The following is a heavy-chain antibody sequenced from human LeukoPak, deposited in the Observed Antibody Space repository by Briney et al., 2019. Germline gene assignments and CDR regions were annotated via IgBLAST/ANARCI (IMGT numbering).Heavy chain of an antibody. CDR3: VRYRSTSYRFDN. CDR1: GDSLIGLPYS. J-gene: IGHJ4*02. D-gene: IGHD6-19*01. Sequence: PSETLSLTCTVSGDSLIGLPYSWGWVRQSPGKGLEWIAYMYYDEHTYYNPSLKSRVTISVDTSKMQFSLSLSSVTAVDTAIYYCVRYRSTSYRFDNWGQGTLVTVSS. V-gene: IGHV4-39*01. CDR2: MYYDEHT.